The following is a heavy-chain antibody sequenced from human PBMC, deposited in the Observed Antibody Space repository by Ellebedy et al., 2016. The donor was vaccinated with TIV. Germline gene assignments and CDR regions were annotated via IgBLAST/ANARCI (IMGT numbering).Heavy chain of an antibody. J-gene: IGHJ5*02. Sequence: SETLSLTCTVSGGSISRSSYYWGWIRQPPQRGLERIGSIYHTGSTDYNPSLKSRVTISADTSKNQLSLRLSSVTAADTAVYYCTRWFGELLYVRWFDPWGQGALVTVSS. D-gene: IGHD3-10*01. CDR3: TRWFGELLYVRWFDP. CDR1: GGSISRSSYY. V-gene: IGHV4-39*01. CDR2: IYHTGST.